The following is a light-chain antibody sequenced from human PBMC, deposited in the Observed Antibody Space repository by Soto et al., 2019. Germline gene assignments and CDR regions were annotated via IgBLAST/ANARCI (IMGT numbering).Light chain of an antibody. CDR1: QSVSSY. V-gene: IGKV3-11*01. CDR2: DAS. J-gene: IGKJ5*01. Sequence: IVLTQSPATLSLSPGERAALSCRASQSVSSYLAWYQQKPGQAPRLLIYDASNRATGIPARFSGSGSGTDFTLTISSLEPEDFAVYYCQQRSNWPPTVGPGTRLEI. CDR3: QQRSNWPPT.